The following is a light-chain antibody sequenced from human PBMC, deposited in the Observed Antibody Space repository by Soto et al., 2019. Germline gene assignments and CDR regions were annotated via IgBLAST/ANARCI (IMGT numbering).Light chain of an antibody. CDR2: DNT. V-gene: IGLV1-51*01. Sequence: QSVLTQPPSVSVAPGQNVTISCSGSSSNIGNNYVAWYQKLPGTAPKLLIYDNTKRPSGIPDRFSGSRSGTSATLGITGLQAGDEADYYCGTWDGGLTVTWLFGGGTKLTVL. CDR3: GTWDGGLTVTWL. J-gene: IGLJ3*02. CDR1: SSNIGNNY.